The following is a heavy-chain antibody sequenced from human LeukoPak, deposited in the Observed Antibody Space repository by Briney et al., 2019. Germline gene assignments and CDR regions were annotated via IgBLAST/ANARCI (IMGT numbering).Heavy chain of an antibody. J-gene: IGHJ4*02. V-gene: IGHV4-39*01. CDR2: IYYSGST. D-gene: IGHD2-21*02. Sequence: SETLSLTCTVSSDSIYSSNYYWGWLRQPPGQGLEWIGSIYYSGSTYYNSSLKSRVTISVDTSKNQFSLKLSSLTAADTAVYYCARAAYCGGDCYLFDYWGQGTLVTVFS. CDR3: ARAAYCGGDCYLFDY. CDR1: SDSIYSSNYY.